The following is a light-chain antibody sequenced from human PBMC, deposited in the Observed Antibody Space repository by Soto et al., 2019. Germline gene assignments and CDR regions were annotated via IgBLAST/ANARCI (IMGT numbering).Light chain of an antibody. Sequence: EFVLTQSPGTLSLSPGERATLSCRASQTVRNNYLAWYQQKPGQASRLLIYDASSRATGIPDRFSGGGSGTDFTLTISRLEPEDFAVYYCQHFGGSLPVTFGQGTRLEIK. V-gene: IGKV3-20*01. CDR2: DAS. J-gene: IGKJ5*01. CDR3: QHFGGSLPVT. CDR1: QTVRNNY.